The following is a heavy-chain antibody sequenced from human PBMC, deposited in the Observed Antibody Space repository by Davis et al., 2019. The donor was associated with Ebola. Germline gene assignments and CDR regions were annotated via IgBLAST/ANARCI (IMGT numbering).Heavy chain of an antibody. J-gene: IGHJ3*01. CDR2: SNPSGGTI. D-gene: IGHD3-22*01. V-gene: IGHV1-46*04. CDR3: AMSDSSGDGFDV. Sequence: ASVKDSCKASAYTFTTYYMHWVRQPPGQGLEWMGVSNPSGGTISYAQKLRGRVTMTTDTSTSTVDMELSSLRSEDTAVYYCAMSDSSGDGFDVWGLGTMVTVSS. CDR1: AYTFTTYY.